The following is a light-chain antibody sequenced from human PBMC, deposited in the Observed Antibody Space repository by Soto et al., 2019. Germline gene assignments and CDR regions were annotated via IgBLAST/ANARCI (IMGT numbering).Light chain of an antibody. Sequence: IVWTQSPATLSLSPGERGTLTWRASQSVSNSLAWYQKKPGQPPRRLIYEVSNRATGIPARFSGSGSRTDLTLTITILDPEYFAVYFCHQRYPWHRVTFGQGTRLYIK. J-gene: IGKJ5*01. CDR3: HQRYPWHRVT. CDR1: QSVSNS. CDR2: EVS. V-gene: IGKV3-11*01.